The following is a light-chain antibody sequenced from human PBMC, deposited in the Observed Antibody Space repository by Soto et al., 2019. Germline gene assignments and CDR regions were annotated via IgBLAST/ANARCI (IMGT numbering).Light chain of an antibody. Sequence: QSVLTQPPSVSGTPGQRVTISCSGGSSNIAINSVSWYQQVPGTAPKLLIYNNNLRPSGVPDRFSGSKSGPSASLAISGLQSKYEADYYCATWDDSLKGPVFGGGTKLPVL. CDR3: ATWDDSLKGPV. CDR1: SSNIAINS. CDR2: NNN. V-gene: IGLV1-44*01. J-gene: IGLJ3*02.